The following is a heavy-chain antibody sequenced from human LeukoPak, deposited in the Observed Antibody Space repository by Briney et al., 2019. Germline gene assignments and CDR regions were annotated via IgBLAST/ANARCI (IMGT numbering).Heavy chain of an antibody. CDR1: GGSISSSSYY. J-gene: IGHJ4*02. Sequence: SETLSLTCTVSGGSISSSSYYWGWIRQPPGKGLEWIGSIYYSGSTYYNPSLKRRVTISVDTSKNQFSLKLSSVTAAHTAVYYCARQTPNYYDSSGYRVGREHDYWGQGTLVTVSS. D-gene: IGHD3-22*01. V-gene: IGHV4-39*01. CDR3: ARQTPNYYDSSGYRVGREHDY. CDR2: IYYSGST.